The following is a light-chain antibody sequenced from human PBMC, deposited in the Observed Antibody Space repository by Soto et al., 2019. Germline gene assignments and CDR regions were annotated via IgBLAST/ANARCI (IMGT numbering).Light chain of an antibody. V-gene: IGKV3-20*01. CDR1: QSVSSSY. CDR2: DAS. J-gene: IGKJ3*01. Sequence: EIVLTQSPGTLSLSPGERATLSCRASQSVSSSYLAWYQQKPGQAPRLLIYDASSRATGIPDRFRGSGSGTDVTIPISRLDAEEFAVYYGQQYGSSPLFTFGPGTKVDIK. CDR3: QQYGSSPLFT.